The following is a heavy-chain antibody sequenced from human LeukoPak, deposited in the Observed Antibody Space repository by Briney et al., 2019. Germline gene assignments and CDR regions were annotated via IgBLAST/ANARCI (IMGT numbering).Heavy chain of an antibody. J-gene: IGHJ4*02. D-gene: IGHD2-21*02. CDR2: INPGGGST. Sequence: ASVKVSCKASGYTFTSYYMHWVRQAPGQGLEWMGIINPGGGSTSYAQKFQGRVTMTRDTSISTAYMELSRLRSDDTAVYYCARDYCGGDCFPDYWGQGTLVTVSS. CDR1: GYTFTSYY. CDR3: ARDYCGGDCFPDY. V-gene: IGHV1-46*01.